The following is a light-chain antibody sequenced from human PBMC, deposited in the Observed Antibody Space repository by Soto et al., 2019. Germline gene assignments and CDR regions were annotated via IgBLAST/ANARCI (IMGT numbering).Light chain of an antibody. CDR2: GAS. V-gene: IGKV3-20*01. CDR1: QSVTSSY. J-gene: IGKJ2*01. CDR3: QHSYSSSYT. Sequence: EVVLTQSPGSLSLSPGERATLSCRASQSVTSSYLAWYQQKPGQAPRLLIYGASIRATGIPDRFSGSGSGADFTLTISRLEPEDFALFYCQHSYSSSYTFGQGTKLEI.